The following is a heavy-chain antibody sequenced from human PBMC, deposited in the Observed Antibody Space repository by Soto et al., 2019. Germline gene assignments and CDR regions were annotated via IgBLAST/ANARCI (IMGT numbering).Heavy chain of an antibody. CDR2: ISAYNGNT. CDR1: GYTFTSYG. CDR3: ARVAAAIHTYYYYGMDV. D-gene: IGHD6-13*01. J-gene: IGHJ6*02. Sequence: SVKGSCKASGYTFTSYGISWGRQAPVQGLEWMGWISAYNGNTNYAQKLQGRVTMTTDTSTSTAYMELRSLRSDDTAVYYCARVAAAIHTYYYYGMDVWGQGTTVTVSS. V-gene: IGHV1-18*04.